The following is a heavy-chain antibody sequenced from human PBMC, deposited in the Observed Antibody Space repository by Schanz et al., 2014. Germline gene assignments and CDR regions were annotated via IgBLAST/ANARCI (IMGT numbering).Heavy chain of an antibody. V-gene: IGHV4-4*07. CDR3: ARVVIGGDAFDI. Sequence: QVQLQESGPGLVKPSQTLSLTCTVSGGSISSEYWSWIRQPAGKGLEWIGRIYNSGKTNYNPSLESRVSMSVDTSKKQLSLKLRSVSAADTAVYYCARVVIGGDAFDIWGQGTMVTVSS. CDR2: IYNSGKT. J-gene: IGHJ3*02. CDR1: GGSISSEY. D-gene: IGHD3-10*01.